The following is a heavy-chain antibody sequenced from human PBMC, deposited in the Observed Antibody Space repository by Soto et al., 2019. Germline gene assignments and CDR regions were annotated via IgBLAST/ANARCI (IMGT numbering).Heavy chain of an antibody. D-gene: IGHD5-18*01. CDR2: ISSNGGTT. CDR3: ARDGRAMNDY. CDR1: GFTFSTYA. J-gene: IGHJ4*02. V-gene: IGHV3-64*01. Sequence: GVSLRLSCAASGFTFSTYAMQWVRQAPGKGLEFVSSISSNGGTTNYAYSVKGRFTISRDNSRDTLYLQMGSLRPEDMAVYYCARDGRAMNDYWGQGTLVTSPQ.